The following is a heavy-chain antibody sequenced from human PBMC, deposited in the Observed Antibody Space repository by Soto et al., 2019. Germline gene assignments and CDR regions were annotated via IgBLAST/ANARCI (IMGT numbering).Heavy chain of an antibody. CDR3: ASRHQYSGSYYRFDY. J-gene: IGHJ4*02. CDR1: GGTFSSYA. V-gene: IGHV1-69*13. Sequence: GASVKVSCKASGGTFSSYAISWVRQAPGQGLEWMGGIIPIFGTANYAQKFQGRVTITADESTSTAYMELSSLRSEDTAVYYCASRHQYSGSYYRFDYWGQGTLVTVSS. CDR2: IIPIFGTA. D-gene: IGHD1-26*01.